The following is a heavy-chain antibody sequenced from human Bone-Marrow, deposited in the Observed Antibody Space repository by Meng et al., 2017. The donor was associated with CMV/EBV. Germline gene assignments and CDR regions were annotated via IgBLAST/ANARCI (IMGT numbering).Heavy chain of an antibody. D-gene: IGHD3-3*01. CDR2: ISSSSYYI. CDR3: ARAALYYALDV. J-gene: IGHJ6*02. Sequence: GGSLRLSCAATGFTFSTYSMNWVRQAPGKGLEWVSSISSSSYYIYYADSVKGRFTISRDNAKNSLYLQMNSLRTEDTAVYYCARAALYYALDVWGQGTTVTVSS. V-gene: IGHV3-21*01. CDR1: GFTFSTYS.